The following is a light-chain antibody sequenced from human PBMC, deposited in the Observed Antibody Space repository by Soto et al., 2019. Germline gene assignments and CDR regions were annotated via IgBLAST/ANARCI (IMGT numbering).Light chain of an antibody. V-gene: IGKV3-20*01. J-gene: IGKJ2*01. Sequence: EIVLTQSPDTLSLSPGERATLSCRASQSISTSYLAWYQQKPGQAPRLLIHGASSRATGIPDRFSGSGSGTDFTLTISRLEPEDFAVYYCQQYGSSGTFGQGTKLEIK. CDR3: QQYGSSGT. CDR2: GAS. CDR1: QSISTSY.